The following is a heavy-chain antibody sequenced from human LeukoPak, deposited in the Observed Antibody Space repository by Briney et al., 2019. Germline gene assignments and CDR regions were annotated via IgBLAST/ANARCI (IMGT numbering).Heavy chain of an antibody. V-gene: IGHV3-48*03. CDR3: ARGGFDWLLFNYYYYMDV. Sequence: GGSLRLSCAASGFTFSSYEMNWVRQAPGKGLEWISYISSSGSTIHYADSVKGRFTISGDNAKNSLYLQMNSLRAEDTAVYYCARGGFDWLLFNYYYYMDVWGKGTTVTISS. D-gene: IGHD3-9*01. CDR1: GFTFSSYE. CDR2: ISSSGSTI. J-gene: IGHJ6*03.